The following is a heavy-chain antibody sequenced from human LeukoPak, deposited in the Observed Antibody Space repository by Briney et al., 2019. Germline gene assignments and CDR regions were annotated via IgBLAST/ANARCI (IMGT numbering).Heavy chain of an antibody. D-gene: IGHD6-6*01. V-gene: IGHV4-59*01. CDR3: ARVDPDSSSTLEVFDY. CDR2: IYYSGST. J-gene: IGHJ4*02. CDR1: GGSISSYY. Sequence: SETLSLTCTVSGGSISSYYWSWIRQPPGKGPEWIGYIYYSGSTNYNPSLKSRVTISVDTSKNQFSLKLSSVTAADTAVYYCARVDPDSSSTLEVFDYWGQGTLVTVSS.